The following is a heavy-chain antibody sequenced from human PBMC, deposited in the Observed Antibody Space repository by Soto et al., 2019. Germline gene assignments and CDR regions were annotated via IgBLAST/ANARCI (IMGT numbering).Heavy chain of an antibody. CDR1: GGSLTTTNYY. D-gene: IGHD2-2*01. J-gene: IGHJ3*01. CDR3: ARPRATETSYAAFDV. CDR2: ISYSGST. V-gene: IGHV4-39*02. Sequence: SETLSLTCSVSGGSLTTTNYYWGWIRQPPGKGLEWIASISYSGSTYYNPSLKSRVSMSVDTSKNHFSLKLRSVTAADTAMYYCARPRATETSYAAFDVWGQGTKVTGSS.